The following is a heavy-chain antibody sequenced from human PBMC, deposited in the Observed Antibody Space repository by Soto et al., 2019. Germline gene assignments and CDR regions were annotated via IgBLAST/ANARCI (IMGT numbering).Heavy chain of an antibody. Sequence: GASVKVPCKASGGTFSSYTISWVRQAPGQGLEWMGRIIPILGIANYAQKFQGRVTITADKSTSTAYMELSSLRSEDTAVYYCARDGGSSHYYYMDVWGKGTTVTVSS. D-gene: IGHD2-15*01. J-gene: IGHJ6*03. V-gene: IGHV1-69*04. CDR1: GGTFSSYT. CDR2: IIPILGIA. CDR3: ARDGGSSHYYYMDV.